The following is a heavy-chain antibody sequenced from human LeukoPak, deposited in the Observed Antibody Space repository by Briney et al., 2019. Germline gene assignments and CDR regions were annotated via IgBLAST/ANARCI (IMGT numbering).Heavy chain of an antibody. J-gene: IGHJ4*02. V-gene: IGHV7-4-1*02. Sequence: ASVKVSCKASGGTFSSYAISWVRQAPGQGLEWMGWINTNTGNPTYAQGFTGRFVFSLDTSVSTAYLQISSLKAEDTAVYYCARVTTVYSSGWYLGYRGTGTPVTVSS. CDR2: INTNTGNP. CDR1: GGTFSSYA. D-gene: IGHD6-19*01. CDR3: ARVTTVYSSGWYLGY.